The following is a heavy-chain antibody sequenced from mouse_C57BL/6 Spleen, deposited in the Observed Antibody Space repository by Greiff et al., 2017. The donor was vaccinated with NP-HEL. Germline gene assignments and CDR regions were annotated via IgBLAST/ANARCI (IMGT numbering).Heavy chain of an antibody. D-gene: IGHD1-1*01. V-gene: IGHV1-55*01. CDR2: IYPGSGST. Sequence: QVQLQQPGAELVKPGASVKMSCKASGYTFTSYWITWVKQRPGQGLEWIGDIYPGSGSTNYNEKFKSKATLTVDTSSSTAYMQLSSLTSEDSAVYYCARGGFITTVVEEGLFDYWGQGTTLTVSS. CDR1: GYTFTSYW. CDR3: ARGGFITTVVEEGLFDY. J-gene: IGHJ2*01.